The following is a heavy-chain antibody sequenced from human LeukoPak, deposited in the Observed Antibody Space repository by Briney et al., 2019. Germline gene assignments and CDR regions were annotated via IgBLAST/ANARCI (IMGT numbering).Heavy chain of an antibody. D-gene: IGHD3-16*02. CDR2: IYPGDSDT. Sequence: GESLKISCKGSGYSFTSYWIAWVRQMPGKGLEWMGIIYPGDSDTRYSPSFQGQVTISADKSISTAYLHWSSLKASGTAMYYCARVPVWGSYRPLDYWGQGTLVTVSS. CDR1: GYSFTSYW. CDR3: ARVPVWGSYRPLDY. V-gene: IGHV5-51*01. J-gene: IGHJ4*02.